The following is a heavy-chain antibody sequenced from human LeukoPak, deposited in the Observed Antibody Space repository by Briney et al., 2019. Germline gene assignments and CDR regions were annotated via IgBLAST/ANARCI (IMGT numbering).Heavy chain of an antibody. V-gene: IGHV1-18*04. CDR1: GYTLSNHA. CDR3: ARDRNPYYDGSGYGYC. CDR2: ISAYNGKT. D-gene: IGHD3-22*01. J-gene: IGHJ4*02. Sequence: ASVKVSCKGSGYTLSNHAFSWVRQAPGQGLEWMGWISAYNGKTNFARKFRGRVTMTTDTSTSTAYMELRSLRSDDTAIYYCARDRNPYYDGSGYGYCWGQGTLVTVSS.